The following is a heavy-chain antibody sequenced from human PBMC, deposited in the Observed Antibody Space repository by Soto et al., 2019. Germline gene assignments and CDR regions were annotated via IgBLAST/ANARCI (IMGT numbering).Heavy chain of an antibody. Sequence: QVQLVESGGGVVQPGSSLRLSCAASGFTFSSYAMHWVRQAPGKGLEWVAVISYDGSNKYYADSVKGRFTISRDNSKNTLYLQMNSLRAEDTAVYYCARDYGELSFYYYYYGMDVWGQGTTVTVSS. CDR2: ISYDGSNK. V-gene: IGHV3-30-3*01. CDR1: GFTFSSYA. D-gene: IGHD3-16*02. J-gene: IGHJ6*02. CDR3: ARDYGELSFYYYYYGMDV.